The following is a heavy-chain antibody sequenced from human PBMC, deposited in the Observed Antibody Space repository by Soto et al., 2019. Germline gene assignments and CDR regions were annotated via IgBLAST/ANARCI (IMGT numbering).Heavy chain of an antibody. CDR3: AKRNGGDGYKDYYYYGMDV. D-gene: IGHD3-16*01. V-gene: IGHV3-23*01. J-gene: IGHJ6*02. CDR2: ISGSGGST. CDR1: GFTFSSYA. Sequence: PGGSLSLSCAASGFTFSSYAMSWVRQAPGKGLEWVSAISGSGGSTYYADSVKGRFTISRDNSKNTLYLQMNSLRAEDTAVYYCAKRNGGDGYKDYYYYGMDVWGQGTTVTVSS.